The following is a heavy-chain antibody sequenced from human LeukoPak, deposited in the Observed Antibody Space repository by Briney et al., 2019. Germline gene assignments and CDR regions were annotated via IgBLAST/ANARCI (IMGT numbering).Heavy chain of an antibody. CDR1: GVSISSYY. Sequence: PSETLSPTCTVSGVSISSYYWSWIRQPAGKELEWIGRIYTSGTTNYNPSLKSRVTMSIDTSKNQLSLKLTSVTAADTAVYYCAKVDGDYWGQGTLVTVSS. CDR3: AKVDGDY. CDR2: IYTSGTT. D-gene: IGHD5-24*01. J-gene: IGHJ4*02. V-gene: IGHV4-4*07.